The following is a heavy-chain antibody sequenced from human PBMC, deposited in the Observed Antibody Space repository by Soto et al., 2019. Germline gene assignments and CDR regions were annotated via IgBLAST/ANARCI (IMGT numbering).Heavy chain of an antibody. CDR1: GASISSYY. CDR2: MHHTQGT. Sequence: SETLSLTCIVSGASISSYYWTWIRQPPGGGLEWIGYMHHTQGTNDNPSLRGRVHMSIDTSMNQFSLRLTSVTAADTAVYYCARDVVTGTTTYTDYWGQGTLVTVSS. CDR3: ARDVVTGTTTYTDY. D-gene: IGHD1-7*01. J-gene: IGHJ4*02. V-gene: IGHV4-59*01.